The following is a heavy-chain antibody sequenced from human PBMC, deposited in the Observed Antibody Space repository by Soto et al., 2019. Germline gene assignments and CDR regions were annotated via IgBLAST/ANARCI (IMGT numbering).Heavy chain of an antibody. Sequence: EVQLLESGGGLVQPGGSLRLSCAASGFTFSSYAMSWVRQAPGKGLEWVSASSGSGGSTHYEDSVKGRFTISRDNSKNTLYLQMNSLRAEDTAVYYCAKSSPGQWLVNYFDYWGQGTLVTVSS. CDR3: AKSSPGQWLVNYFDY. J-gene: IGHJ4*02. V-gene: IGHV3-23*01. D-gene: IGHD6-19*01. CDR2: SSGSGGST. CDR1: GFTFSSYA.